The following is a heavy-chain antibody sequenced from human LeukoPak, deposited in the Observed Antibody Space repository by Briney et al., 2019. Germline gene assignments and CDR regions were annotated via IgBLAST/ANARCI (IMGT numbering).Heavy chain of an antibody. CDR1: GGSINYYY. Sequence: SQTLSLTCAVSGGSINYYYWSWIRQPPGKGLEWIGYIYYSGCTNYNPSLKSRVTISVDTSKNQFSLKLSSVTAADTAVYYCARDRSGGVIDYWGQGTLVTVSS. CDR2: IYYSGCT. D-gene: IGHD3-10*01. V-gene: IGHV4-59*01. J-gene: IGHJ4*02. CDR3: ARDRSGGVIDY.